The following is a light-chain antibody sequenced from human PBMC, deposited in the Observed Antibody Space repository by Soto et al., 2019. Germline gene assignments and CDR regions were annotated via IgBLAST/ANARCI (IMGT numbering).Light chain of an antibody. CDR1: QSISSY. J-gene: IGKJ4*01. CDR3: QQYQTYSST. CDR2: AAS. V-gene: IGKV1-39*01. Sequence: DIQMTQSPASLSASVVDGGTSTCRASQSISSYLNWYQQKPGKAPKLLIYAASSLQSGVPSRFSGSGSGTDFTLTISSLQPEDFATCYCQQYQTYSSTFGGGTKVDIK.